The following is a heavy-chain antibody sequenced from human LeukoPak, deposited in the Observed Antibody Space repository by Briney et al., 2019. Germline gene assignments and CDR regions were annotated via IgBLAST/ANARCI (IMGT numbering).Heavy chain of an antibody. CDR2: INPNSGGT. Sequence: LGASVKVSCKASGYTFTGYYMHWVRQAPGQGLEWMGWINPNSGGTNYAQKFQGRVTMTRDTSISTAYMELSRLRSEDTAVYYCALSMTAVVVTDTFDYWGQGTLVTVSS. D-gene: IGHD2-21*02. V-gene: IGHV1-2*03. CDR3: ALSMTAVVVTDTFDY. J-gene: IGHJ4*02. CDR1: GYTFTGYY.